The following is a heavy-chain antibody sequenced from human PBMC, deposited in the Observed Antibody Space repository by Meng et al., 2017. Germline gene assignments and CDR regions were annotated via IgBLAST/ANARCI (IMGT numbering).Heavy chain of an antibody. D-gene: IGHD3-10*01. J-gene: IGHJ4*02. CDR1: GYRSTSYW. V-gene: IGHV5-51*01. CDR2: IYPGDSDT. CDR3: ARALSVYGSGSSYYFDY. Sequence: GESPLISRKGSGYRSTSYWIGWVRQMPGKGLEWMGIIYPGDSDTRYSPSFHGQVTISADKSISTASLQWSSLKASDTAMYYCARALSVYGSGSSYYFDYWGQGTLVTVSS.